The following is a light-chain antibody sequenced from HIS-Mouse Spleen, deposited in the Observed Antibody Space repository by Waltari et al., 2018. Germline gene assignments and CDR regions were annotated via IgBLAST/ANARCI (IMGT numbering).Light chain of an antibody. V-gene: IGLV3-10*01. CDR3: YSTDSSGNHRV. J-gene: IGLJ2*01. CDR2: EDS. Sequence: SYELTQPPSVSVSPGQTARITCSGDALPKKYAYWYQQKSVQAPVLVIYEDSKRPSGIPGRFSGSSSGTMATVTISGAQVEDEADYYCYSTDSSGNHRVFGGGTKLTVL. CDR1: ALPKKY.